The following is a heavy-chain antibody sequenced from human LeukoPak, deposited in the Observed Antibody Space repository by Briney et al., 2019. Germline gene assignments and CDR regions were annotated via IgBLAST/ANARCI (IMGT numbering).Heavy chain of an antibody. D-gene: IGHD5-12*01. J-gene: IGHJ6*02. Sequence: SVTVSCKASGFTFTSSAVQWVRQARGQRLEWIGWIVVGSGNTNYAQKFQERVTITRDMSTSTAYMELSSLRSEDTAVYYCAAYGGYDYPWYYYYGMDVWGQGTTVTVSS. CDR1: GFTFTSSA. CDR3: AAYGGYDYPWYYYYGMDV. CDR2: IVVGSGNT. V-gene: IGHV1-58*01.